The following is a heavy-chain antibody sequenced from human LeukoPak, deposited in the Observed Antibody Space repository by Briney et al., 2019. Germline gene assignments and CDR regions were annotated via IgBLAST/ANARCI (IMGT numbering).Heavy chain of an antibody. CDR1: GGSITSYY. V-gene: IGHV4-4*09. J-gene: IGHJ4*02. Sequence: SETLSLTCTVSGGSITSYYWGWIRQPPGKELEWIGYIQSSGSTNYNPSLKSRVTISVDTSNNQFSLKLSSVTAVDTAVYYCARSVELLRTFDYWGQGTLVTVSS. D-gene: IGHD1-7*01. CDR3: ARSVELLRTFDY. CDR2: IQSSGST.